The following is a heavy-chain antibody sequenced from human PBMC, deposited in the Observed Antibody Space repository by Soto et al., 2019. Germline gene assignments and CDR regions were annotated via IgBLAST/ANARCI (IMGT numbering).Heavy chain of an antibody. V-gene: IGHV1-18*01. J-gene: IGHJ5*01. CDR3: ARGLRFLEWLSPPEFDS. D-gene: IGHD3-3*01. CDR2: ISAYNGNT. Sequence: ASVKVSCKASGYTFTSYGISWVRQAPGQGLEWMGWISAYNGNTNYAQKLQGRVTMTTDTSTSTAYMELRSLRSDDTAVYYCARGLRFLEWLSPPEFDSWGQGTPLTVSS. CDR1: GYTFTSYG.